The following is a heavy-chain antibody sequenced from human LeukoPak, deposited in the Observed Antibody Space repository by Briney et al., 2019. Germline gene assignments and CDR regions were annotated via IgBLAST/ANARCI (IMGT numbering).Heavy chain of an antibody. V-gene: IGHV4-4*07. Sequence: SETLSLTCTVSGGSISSYYWSWIRQPAGKGLEWIGRIYTSGSTNYNPSLKSRVTISVDTSKNQFSLKLSSVTAADTAVCYCASDRIEVDAFDIWGQGTMVTVSS. D-gene: IGHD2-15*01. CDR3: ASDRIEVDAFDI. CDR1: GGSISSYY. J-gene: IGHJ3*02. CDR2: IYTSGST.